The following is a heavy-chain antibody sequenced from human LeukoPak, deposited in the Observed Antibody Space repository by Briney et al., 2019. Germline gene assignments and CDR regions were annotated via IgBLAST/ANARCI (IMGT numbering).Heavy chain of an antibody. CDR3: ARGIAARSVHFDY. V-gene: IGHV1-69*13. CDR2: IIPIFGTA. CDR1: GGTFSSYA. Sequence: GASVKVSCKASGGTFSSYAISWVRQAPGQGLEWMGGIIPIFGTANYAQKFQGRVTITADESTSTAYMELSSLRSEDTAVCYCARGIAARSVHFDYWGQGTLVTVSS. D-gene: IGHD6-6*01. J-gene: IGHJ4*02.